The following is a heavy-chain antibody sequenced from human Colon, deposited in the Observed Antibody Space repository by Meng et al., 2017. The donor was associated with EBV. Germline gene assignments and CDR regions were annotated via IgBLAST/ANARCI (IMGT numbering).Heavy chain of an antibody. V-gene: IGHV4-4*02. CDR3: ARVGAYCGGDCYHPR. J-gene: IGHJ4*02. Sequence: QVQLKEPGPGLVKPSGTLSLTCAASVGSLRSRNWWSWVRKPPGKGLEWIGEIYHSGSTNYNPSLKSRVTISVDESKNQFSLRLSSVTAADTAVYYCARVGAYCGGDCYHPRWGQGTLVTVSS. CDR2: IYHSGST. CDR1: VGSLRSRNW. D-gene: IGHD2-21*02.